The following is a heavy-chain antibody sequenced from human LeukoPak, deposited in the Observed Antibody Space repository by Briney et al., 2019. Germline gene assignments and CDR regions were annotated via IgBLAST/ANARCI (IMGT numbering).Heavy chain of an antibody. D-gene: IGHD1-26*01. V-gene: IGHV3-48*03. J-gene: IGHJ3*02. Sequence: PGGSLRLSCAASGFTFSSYEMNWVRQAPGKGLEWVSYISSSGSTIYYADSVKGRFTISRDDAENSLYLQMNSLRAEDTAVYYCARALEWELLAAFDIWGQGTMVTVSS. CDR1: GFTFSSYE. CDR3: ARALEWELLAAFDI. CDR2: ISSSGSTI.